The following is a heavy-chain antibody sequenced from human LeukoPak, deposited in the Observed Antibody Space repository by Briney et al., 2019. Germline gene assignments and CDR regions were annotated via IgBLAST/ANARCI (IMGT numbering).Heavy chain of an antibody. D-gene: IGHD6-19*01. CDR1: GGTFSSYT. V-gene: IGHV1-18*01. CDR3: ARVEQWLVRGALYYYYYMDV. J-gene: IGHJ6*03. Sequence: GASVKVSCKASGGTFSSYTISWVRQAPGQGLEWMGWISAYNGNTNYAQKLQGRVTMTTDTSTSTAYMELRSLRSDDTAVYYCARVEQWLVRGALYYYYYMDVWGKGTTVTVSS. CDR2: ISAYNGNT.